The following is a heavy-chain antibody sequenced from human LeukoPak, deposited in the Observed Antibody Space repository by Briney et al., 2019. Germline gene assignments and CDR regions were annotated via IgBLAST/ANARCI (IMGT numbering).Heavy chain of an antibody. J-gene: IGHJ5*02. Sequence: SETLSLTCTVSGGSISSGDYYWSWIRHPPGKGLEWIGYIYYSGSTYYNPSLKSRVTISVDTSKNQFSLKLSSVTAADTAVYYCARDKNGVVPAAMPGWFDPWGQGTLVTVSS. CDR3: ARDKNGVVPAAMPGWFDP. D-gene: IGHD2-2*01. CDR1: GGSISSGDYY. V-gene: IGHV4-30-4*01. CDR2: IYYSGST.